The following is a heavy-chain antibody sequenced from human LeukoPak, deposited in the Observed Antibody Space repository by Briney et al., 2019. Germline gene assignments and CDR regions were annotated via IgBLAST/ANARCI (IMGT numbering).Heavy chain of an antibody. J-gene: IGHJ5*02. CDR1: GFTFSSYS. Sequence: GGSLRLSCAASGFTFSSYSMNWVRQAPGKGLEWVSSISSSSSYIYYADSVKGRFTISRDNSNNMVYLQMNSLRPEDTAVYYCARNTGSSTVPGDRWGQGTLVSVSA. CDR2: ISSSSSYI. D-gene: IGHD6-6*01. CDR3: ARNTGSSTVPGDR. V-gene: IGHV3-21*01.